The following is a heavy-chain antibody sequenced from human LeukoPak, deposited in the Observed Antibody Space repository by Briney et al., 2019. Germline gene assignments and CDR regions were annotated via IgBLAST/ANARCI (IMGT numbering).Heavy chain of an antibody. Sequence: GGSLRLSCAASGFTFSSYAMSWVRKAPGKGLEWVSAISGTGVSTYYADSVNGRFSISRDNSKNTLYLQMNSLRAEDTAVYYCAIRYGSGSFDPYAFDIWGQGTMVTVSS. CDR2: ISGTGVST. D-gene: IGHD3-10*01. CDR3: AIRYGSGSFDPYAFDI. CDR1: GFTFSSYA. J-gene: IGHJ3*02. V-gene: IGHV3-23*01.